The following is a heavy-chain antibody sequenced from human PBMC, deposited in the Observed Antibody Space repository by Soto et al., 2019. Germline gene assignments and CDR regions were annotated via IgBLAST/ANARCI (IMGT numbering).Heavy chain of an antibody. D-gene: IGHD6-13*01. CDR1: GGTFSSYA. CDR2: IIPIFGTA. V-gene: IGHV1-69*01. J-gene: IGHJ6*02. CDR3: ARGQYVAAAGNYYYYGMDV. Sequence: QVQLVQSGAEVKKPGSSVKVSCKASGGTFSSYAISWVRQAPGQGLEWMGGIIPIFGTANYAQKFQGRVTITADESTGTAYMELSSLRSEDTAVYYCARGQYVAAAGNYYYYGMDVWGQGTTVTVSS.